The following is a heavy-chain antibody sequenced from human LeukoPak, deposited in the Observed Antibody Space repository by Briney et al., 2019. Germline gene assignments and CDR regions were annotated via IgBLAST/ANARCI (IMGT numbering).Heavy chain of an antibody. CDR3: ARGHYELWF. Sequence: PGGSLRLSCAASGLTFSDYYMSWIRQAPGKGLERVSYISIGSSYTNYADSVKGRFTISRDDAKNSLYLQMNSLRAEDTAVYYCARGHYELWFWGQGTLVTVSS. J-gene: IGHJ1*01. V-gene: IGHV3-11*06. CDR1: GLTFSDYY. CDR2: ISIGSSYT. D-gene: IGHD3-16*01.